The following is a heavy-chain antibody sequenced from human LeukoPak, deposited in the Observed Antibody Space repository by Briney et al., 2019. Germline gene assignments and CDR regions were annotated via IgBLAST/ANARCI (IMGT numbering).Heavy chain of an antibody. CDR2: ISWSSGDI. CDR3: AKIVSSIRSNYYYGMDV. CDR1: GFKFDDYV. D-gene: IGHD5/OR15-5a*01. Sequence: GRSLRLSCAASGFKFDDYVMHWVRQAPGKGLEWVSGISWSSGDIDYADSVKGRFTISRDNAKNSLYLQMNSLGPEDTALYYCAKIVSSIRSNYYYGMDVWGQGTTVTVSS. J-gene: IGHJ6*02. V-gene: IGHV3-9*01.